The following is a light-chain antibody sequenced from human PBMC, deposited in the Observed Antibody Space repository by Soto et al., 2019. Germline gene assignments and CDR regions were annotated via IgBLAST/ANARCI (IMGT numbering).Light chain of an antibody. J-gene: IGLJ1*01. V-gene: IGLV2-14*01. CDR3: SSYTSSSTLLYV. Sequence: QSVLTQPASVSGSPGQSITISCTGTSSDVGGYNYVSWYQQHPGKAPKLMIYDVSNRPSGASNLFSGSKSGNTASLTISGLQAEDEADYYCSSYTSSSTLLYVFGTGTKVTVL. CDR2: DVS. CDR1: SSDVGGYNY.